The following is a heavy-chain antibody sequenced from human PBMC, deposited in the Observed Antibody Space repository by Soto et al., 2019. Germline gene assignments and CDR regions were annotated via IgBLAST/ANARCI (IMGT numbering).Heavy chain of an antibody. V-gene: IGHV3-30*18. Sequence: QVQLVESGGGVVQPGRSLRLSCAASGFTFSSYGMHWVRQAPGKGLEWVAVISYDGSNKYYADSVKGRFIISRDNSKNTLYLQMNSLRAEDTAVYYCAKAMSGYYDSSGRTGFDYWGQGTLVTVSS. CDR2: ISYDGSNK. CDR1: GFTFSSYG. D-gene: IGHD3-22*01. J-gene: IGHJ4*02. CDR3: AKAMSGYYDSSGRTGFDY.